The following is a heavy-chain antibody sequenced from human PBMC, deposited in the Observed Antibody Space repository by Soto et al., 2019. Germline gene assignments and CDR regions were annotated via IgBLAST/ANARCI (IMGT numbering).Heavy chain of an antibody. CDR3: ARYDFWSGYSQDL. CDR1: GFKFTSYG. CDR2: VTAYNDNV. J-gene: IGHJ5*02. Sequence: QVELVQSGGEVKKPGASVKVSCKDSGFKFTSYGINWVRQAPGQGLEWVGWVTAYNDNVKYAEKFQGRVTMTADTAATTAYMDLTSLRADDTAVYYCARYDFWSGYSQDLWGQGTLVTVAS. V-gene: IGHV1-18*01. D-gene: IGHD3-3*01.